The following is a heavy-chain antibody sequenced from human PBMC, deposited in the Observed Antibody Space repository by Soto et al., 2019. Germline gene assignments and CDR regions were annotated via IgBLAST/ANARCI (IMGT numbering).Heavy chain of an antibody. V-gene: IGHV4-30-4*01. D-gene: IGHD2-2*01. CDR2: IYYSGST. CDR3: ATSTRQYYYYYGMDV. Sequence: PSETLSLTFTVSGGSISSCYYYWSWIRQPPGKGLEWIGYIYYSGSTYYNPSLKSRVTISVDTSKNQFSLKLSSVTAADTAVYYCATSTRQYYYYYGMDVWGQGTTVTVSS. J-gene: IGHJ6*02. CDR1: GGSISSCYYY.